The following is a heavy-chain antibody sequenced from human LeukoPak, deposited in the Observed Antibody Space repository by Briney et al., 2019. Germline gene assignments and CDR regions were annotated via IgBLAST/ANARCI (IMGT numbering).Heavy chain of an antibody. Sequence: PGGSLRLSCAPSGFTVRSNYMSGVRQAPGKGLEWVSVIYSGGSTYYPDSVKGRFTISRHNSKNTLYLQMNSLRAEDTAGYYCARDGGESSGWNYFDYWGQGTLVTVSS. J-gene: IGHJ4*02. V-gene: IGHV3-53*04. CDR3: ARDGGESSGWNYFDY. CDR1: GFTVRSNY. CDR2: IYSGGST. D-gene: IGHD6-19*01.